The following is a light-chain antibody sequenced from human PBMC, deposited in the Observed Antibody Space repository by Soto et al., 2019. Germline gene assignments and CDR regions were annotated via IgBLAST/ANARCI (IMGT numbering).Light chain of an antibody. CDR2: DTS. V-gene: IGKV3-11*01. CDR1: YTVGTN. J-gene: IGKJ5*01. Sequence: DIVRTQFPAALSVSPEESATLSCWASYTVGTNLAWYQQKPGQAPRLLIYDTSNRATGVPARFSGSGSGTDFTLTISSLEPEDCAIYYCQQRQYWPPITFGQGTRLEIK. CDR3: QQRQYWPPIT.